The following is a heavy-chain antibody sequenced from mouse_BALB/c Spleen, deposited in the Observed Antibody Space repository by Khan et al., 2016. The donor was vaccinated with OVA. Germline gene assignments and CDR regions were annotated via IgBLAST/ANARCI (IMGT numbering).Heavy chain of an antibody. CDR3: SRCGAYYRSDGWFAY. V-gene: IGHV1-4*01. D-gene: IGHD2-14*01. J-gene: IGHJ3*01. CDR2: ISPSSGYT. Sequence: VQLQQSGTELARPGASVKMSCKASGYTFTTYTMHWVKQRPGQGLEWIGYISPSSGYTNYNQKFKDKATLTADKSSITAYMKLRSLTSEDSAVFYLSRCGAYYRSDGWFAYWGQGTLVTGSA. CDR1: GYTFTTYT.